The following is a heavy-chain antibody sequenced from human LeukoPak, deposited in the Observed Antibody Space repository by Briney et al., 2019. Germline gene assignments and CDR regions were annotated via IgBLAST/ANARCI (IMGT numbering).Heavy chain of an antibody. J-gene: IGHJ4*02. CDR1: GGSISSYY. V-gene: IGHV4-59*01. Sequence: SETLSLTCTVSGGSISSYYWSWIRQPPGKGLEWIGYIYYSGSTNYNPSLKSRVTISVDTSKNQFSLKLSSVTAADTAVYYCARASGGSSFFDYWGQGTLITVSS. CDR3: ARASGGSSFFDY. D-gene: IGHD1-26*01. CDR2: IYYSGST.